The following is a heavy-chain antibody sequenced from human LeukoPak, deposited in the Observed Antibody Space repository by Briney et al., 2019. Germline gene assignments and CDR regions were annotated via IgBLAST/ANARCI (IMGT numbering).Heavy chain of an antibody. J-gene: IGHJ3*02. V-gene: IGHV5-51*01. Sequence: GEAPEISRQGSGCIFTSYLIDWVPQVPGKGLEGMGINYPGDSDTRYSSYLQGQITSSADKSISTAYLQWSSLKASDTAMYYLASPIAVAAGGAFDIWGQGTMVTVSS. CDR3: ASPIAVAAGGAFDI. CDR2: NYPGDSDT. D-gene: IGHD6-19*01. CDR1: GCIFTSYL.